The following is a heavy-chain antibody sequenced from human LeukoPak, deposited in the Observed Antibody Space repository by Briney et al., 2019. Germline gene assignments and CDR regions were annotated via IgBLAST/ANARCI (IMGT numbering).Heavy chain of an antibody. Sequence: PGGSLRLSCAASGFTFSSYTMHWVRQAPGKGLEYVSAISSNGGSTYYANSVKGRFTISRDNSNNTLYLQMGSLRAEDMAVYYCARSPRWDRPYFDYWGQGTLVTVSS. J-gene: IGHJ4*02. CDR2: ISSNGGST. V-gene: IGHV3-64*01. CDR1: GFTFSSYT. D-gene: IGHD1-26*01. CDR3: ARSPRWDRPYFDY.